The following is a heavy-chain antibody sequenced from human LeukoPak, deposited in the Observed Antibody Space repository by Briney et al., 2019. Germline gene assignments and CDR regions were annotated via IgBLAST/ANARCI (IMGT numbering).Heavy chain of an antibody. D-gene: IGHD3-16*01. Sequence: GSLRPPCAAFGFTFSSYWMNWARQAPGKGLEWVASINHNGNVNYYVDSVKGRFTITRDNAKNSLYLQMSNLRAEYTAVYFCARGGGLDVWGQGATVTVSS. V-gene: IGHV3-7*03. CDR1: GFTFSSYW. CDR2: INHNGNVN. J-gene: IGHJ6*02. CDR3: ARGGGLDV.